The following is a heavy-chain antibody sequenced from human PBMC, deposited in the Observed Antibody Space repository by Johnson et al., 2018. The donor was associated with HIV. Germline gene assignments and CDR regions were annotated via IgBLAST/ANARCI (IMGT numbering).Heavy chain of an antibody. CDR2: ILYDGINK. CDR1: GFTFSSYG. CDR3: ARDSEDSSGFGAFDI. D-gene: IGHD6-19*01. Sequence: QVHLVESGGGVVQPGRSLRLSCAASGFTFSSYGMHWVRQAPGKGLEWVAVILYDGINKYYADSVKGRFTISRDNSKNTQYLQMNSLRAEDMAVYYCARDSEDSSGFGAFDIWGQGTVVTVSS. V-gene: IGHV3-30*03. J-gene: IGHJ3*02.